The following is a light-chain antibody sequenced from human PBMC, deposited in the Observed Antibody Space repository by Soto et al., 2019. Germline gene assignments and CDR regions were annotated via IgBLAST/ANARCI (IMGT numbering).Light chain of an antibody. CDR3: QQRSNWLT. V-gene: IGKV3D-20*02. CDR2: GAS. Sequence: EIVLTQSPGTLSLSPGERATLSCRASQSVSSSYLAWYQQKPGQAPRLLIYGASSRATGIPDRFSGSGSGTGFTLTISSLEPEDFAIYYCQQRSNWLTFGPGTKVDIK. CDR1: QSVSSSY. J-gene: IGKJ3*01.